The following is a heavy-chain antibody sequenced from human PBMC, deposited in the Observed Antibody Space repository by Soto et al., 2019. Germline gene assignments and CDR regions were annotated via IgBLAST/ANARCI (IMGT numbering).Heavy chain of an antibody. J-gene: IGHJ4*02. V-gene: IGHV3-33*01. D-gene: IGHD3-10*01. CDR1: GFTFSSYG. Sequence: QVQLVESGGGVVQPGRSLRISCASSGFTFSSYGMHWVRQAPGKGLEWVAVIWSDGSNKYYADSVKGRFTISRDNSKNTLYLQMNSLRAEDTAVYYCARAGQYYGWGGGDYWGQGTLVTVSS. CDR3: ARAGQYYGWGGGDY. CDR2: IWSDGSNK.